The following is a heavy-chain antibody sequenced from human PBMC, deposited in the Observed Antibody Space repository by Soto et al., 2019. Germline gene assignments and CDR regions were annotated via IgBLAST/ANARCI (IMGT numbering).Heavy chain of an antibody. CDR2: IKSKTDGGTT. CDR3: TTGLSNGYYNFDY. J-gene: IGHJ4*02. Sequence: PGGSLRLSCAASGFTFSNAWMNWVRQAPGKGLEWVGRIKSKTDGGTTDYAAPVKGRFAISRDDSKNTLYLQMNSLKTEDTAVYYCTTGLSNGYYNFDYWGQGTPVTVSS. V-gene: IGHV3-15*07. D-gene: IGHD3-22*01. CDR1: GFTFSNAW.